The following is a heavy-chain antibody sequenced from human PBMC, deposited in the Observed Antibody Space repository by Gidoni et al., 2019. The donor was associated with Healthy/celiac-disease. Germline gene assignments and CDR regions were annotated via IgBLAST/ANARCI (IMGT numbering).Heavy chain of an antibody. V-gene: IGHV3-30-3*01. CDR1: GFTFSSYA. J-gene: IGHJ4*02. Sequence: QVQLVESGGGVVQPGRSLRLSWAAAGFTFSSYAMHWVRQVPGKGLEWVAVISYDGSNKYYADSVKGRFTISRDNSKNTLYLQMNSLRAEDTAVYYCARGYSSSWFPFDYWGQGTLVTVSS. CDR3: ARGYSSSWFPFDY. D-gene: IGHD6-13*01. CDR2: ISYDGSNK.